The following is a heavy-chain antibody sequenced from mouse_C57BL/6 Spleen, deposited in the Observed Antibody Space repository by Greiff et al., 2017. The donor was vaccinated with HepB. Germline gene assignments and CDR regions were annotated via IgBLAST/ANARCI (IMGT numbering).Heavy chain of an antibody. CDR3: ARIYGDDAMDY. CDR2: IWTGGGT. D-gene: IGHD2-13*01. V-gene: IGHV2-9-1*01. Sequence: QVQLKESGPGLVAPSQSLSITCTVTGFSLTSYAISWVRQPPGKGLEWLGLIWTGGGTNYNSALKSRLSISKDNSKSQVFLKMNSLQTDDTARYYCARIYGDDAMDYWGQGTSVTVSS. J-gene: IGHJ4*01. CDR1: GFSLTSYA.